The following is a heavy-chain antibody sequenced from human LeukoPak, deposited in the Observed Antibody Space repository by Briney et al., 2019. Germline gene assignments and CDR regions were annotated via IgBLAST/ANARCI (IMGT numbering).Heavy chain of an antibody. CDR3: ARGVTMVRGVINYFDY. J-gene: IGHJ4*02. CDR2: IYSGGST. D-gene: IGHD3-10*01. V-gene: IGHV3-66*02. Sequence: GGSLRLSXAASGFTVRSNYMSWVRQALGKGLEWVSVIYSGGSTYYADSVKGRFTISRDNSKNTLYLQMNSLRAEDTAVYYCARGVTMVRGVINYFDYWGQGTLVTVSS. CDR1: GFTVRSNY.